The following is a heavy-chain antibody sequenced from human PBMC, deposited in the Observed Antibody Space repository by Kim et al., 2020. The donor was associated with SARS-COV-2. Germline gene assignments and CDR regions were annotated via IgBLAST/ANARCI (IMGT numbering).Heavy chain of an antibody. V-gene: IGHV3-7*01. CDR3: ARDRT. Sequence: IKPDGSQKYYVDSVNGRFTISRDNAKNSLYLQMNSLRAEDTAVYYCARDRTWGQGTLVTVSS. J-gene: IGHJ5*02. CDR2: IKPDGSQK.